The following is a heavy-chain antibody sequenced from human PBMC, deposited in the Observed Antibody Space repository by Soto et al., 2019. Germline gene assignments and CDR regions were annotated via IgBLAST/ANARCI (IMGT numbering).Heavy chain of an antibody. CDR2: ISGSGGST. J-gene: IGHJ3*02. Sequence: GGSLRLSCAASGFTFSSYAMSWVRQAPGKGLEWVSAISGSGGSTYYADSVKGRFTISRDNSKNTLYLQMNSLRAEDTAVYYCAKEDLILQWRVGGADRSDDFDIWGQGTMVTASS. V-gene: IGHV3-23*01. D-gene: IGHD6-19*01. CDR3: AKEDLILQWRVGGADRSDDFDI. CDR1: GFTFSSYA.